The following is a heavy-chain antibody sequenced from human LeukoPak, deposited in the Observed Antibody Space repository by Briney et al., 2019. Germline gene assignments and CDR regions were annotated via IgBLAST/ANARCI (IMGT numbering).Heavy chain of an antibody. CDR2: ISAYNGNT. J-gene: IGHJ4*02. CDR1: GYTFTSYG. D-gene: IGHD3-10*01. Sequence: ASVKVSCKASGYTFTSYGISWVRQAPGQGLEWMGWISAYNGNTNYAQKLQGRVTMTTDTSASTAYMELRSLRSDDTAVYYCATSSLRDGVDYWGQGTLVTVSS. CDR3: ATSSLRDGVDY. V-gene: IGHV1-18*01.